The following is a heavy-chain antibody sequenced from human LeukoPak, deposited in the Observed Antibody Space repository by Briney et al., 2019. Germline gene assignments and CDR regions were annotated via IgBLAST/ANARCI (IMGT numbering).Heavy chain of an antibody. D-gene: IGHD5-24*01. CDR2: IYTSGST. J-gene: IGHJ3*02. CDR1: GGSISSGSYY. CDR3: ARDRWAFDI. Sequence: SETLSLTCTVSGGSISSGSYYWSWIRQPAGKGLEWIGRIYTSGSTNYNPSLKSRVTISVDTSKNQFSLKLSSVTAADTAVYYCARDRWAFDIWGQGTMVTVSS. V-gene: IGHV4-61*02.